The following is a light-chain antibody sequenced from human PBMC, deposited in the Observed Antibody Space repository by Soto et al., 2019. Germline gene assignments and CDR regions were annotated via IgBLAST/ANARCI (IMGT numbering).Light chain of an antibody. CDR2: WAS. Sequence: DIVMTQSPDSLAVSLGERATINCKSSQSVLYSSDNKNYLGWFQQKQGHPPKLLIYWASTRESGVPDRFSGSGSGTDFTLTISSLQAEDVAVYYCQQYYSIPRTFGQGTKVEIK. J-gene: IGKJ1*01. V-gene: IGKV4-1*01. CDR1: QSVLYSSDNKNY. CDR3: QQYYSIPRT.